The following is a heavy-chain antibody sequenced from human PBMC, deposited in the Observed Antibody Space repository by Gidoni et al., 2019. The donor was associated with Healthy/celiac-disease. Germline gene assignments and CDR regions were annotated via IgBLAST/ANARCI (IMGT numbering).Heavy chain of an antibody. Sequence: QVQLQEAGPGLGKPSETLSLTCTVSGSSISSYYWSWNRQPPGKGMEWIGSIYYSGSTNYNPSLQSRVTISVDTSKTQFSLKLSSVTAADTAVYYCARASYGDSYYFDYWDQGTLVTVSS. D-gene: IGHD4-17*01. J-gene: IGHJ4*02. CDR2: IYYSGST. V-gene: IGHV4-59*01. CDR3: ARASYGDSYYFDY. CDR1: GSSISSYY.